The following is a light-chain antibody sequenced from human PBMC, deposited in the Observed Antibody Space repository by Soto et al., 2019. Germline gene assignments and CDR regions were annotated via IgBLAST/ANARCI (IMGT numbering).Light chain of an antibody. J-gene: IGKJ1*01. Sequence: DIVMTQSPDSLAVSLGERATINCKSSQSVLYSSNNKNYLAWYQQKPGQPPKLLIYWASTRESGVPDRFSGSGSGTGFTLTISSLQAEDVAVYYCPQYYSTPPTFGQGTKVEIK. CDR3: PQYYSTPPT. CDR2: WAS. CDR1: QSVLYSSNNKNY. V-gene: IGKV4-1*01.